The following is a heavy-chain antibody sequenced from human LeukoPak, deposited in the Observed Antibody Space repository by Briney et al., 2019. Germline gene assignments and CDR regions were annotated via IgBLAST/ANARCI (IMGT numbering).Heavy chain of an antibody. J-gene: IGHJ4*02. D-gene: IGHD6-19*01. V-gene: IGHV3-23*01. CDR1: GFSFSSYA. CDR3: ARRTHSSGWHHGY. CDR2: ITDSGDKT. Sequence: GSLRLSCAASGFSFSSYAMTWVRQAPGKGLEWVSSITDSGDKTQSADSVKGRFTISRDNSKNTLYLQMNSLGAEDTAVYYCARRTHSSGWHHGYWGQGTLVTVSS.